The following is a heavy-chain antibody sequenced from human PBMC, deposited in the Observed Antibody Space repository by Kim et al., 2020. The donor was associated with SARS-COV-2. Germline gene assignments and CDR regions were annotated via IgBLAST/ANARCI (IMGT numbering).Heavy chain of an antibody. CDR1: GGSISSYY. Sequence: SETLSLTCTVSGGSISSYYWSWIRQPPGKGLEWIGYIYYSGSTNYNPSLKSRVTISVDTSKNQFSLKLSSVTAADTAVYYCARVNYDFWSGQNKPFDPWGQGTLVTVSS. CDR3: ARVNYDFWSGQNKPFDP. J-gene: IGHJ5*02. CDR2: IYYSGST. D-gene: IGHD3-3*01. V-gene: IGHV4-59*01.